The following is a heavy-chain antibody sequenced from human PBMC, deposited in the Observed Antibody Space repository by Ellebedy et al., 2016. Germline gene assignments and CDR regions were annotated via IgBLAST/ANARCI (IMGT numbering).Heavy chain of an antibody. CDR1: GGSISSGGYS. CDR3: ARDLGSGSDY. CDR2: IYHSGST. V-gene: IGHV4-30-2*01. J-gene: IGHJ4*02. Sequence: SETLSLXXAVSGGSISSGGYSWSWIRQPPGKGLEWIGYIYHSGSTYYNPSLKSRVTISVDRSKNQFSLKLSSVTAADTAVYYCARDLGSGSDYWGQGTLVTVSS. D-gene: IGHD3-22*01.